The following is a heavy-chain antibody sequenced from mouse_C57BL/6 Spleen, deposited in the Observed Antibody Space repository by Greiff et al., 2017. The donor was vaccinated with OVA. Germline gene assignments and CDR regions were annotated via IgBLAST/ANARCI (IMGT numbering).Heavy chain of an antibody. CDR1: GYTFTSYW. V-gene: IGHV1-69*01. CDR3: ARKRKNYGSHWYFDV. D-gene: IGHD1-1*01. CDR2: IDPSDSYT. Sequence: VQLQQPGAELVMPGASVKLSCKASGYTFTSYWMHWVKQRPGQGLEWIGEIDPSDSYTNYNQKFKGKSTLTVDKSSSTAYMPLSSLTSEDSAVYYCARKRKNYGSHWYFDVWGTGTTVTVSS. J-gene: IGHJ1*03.